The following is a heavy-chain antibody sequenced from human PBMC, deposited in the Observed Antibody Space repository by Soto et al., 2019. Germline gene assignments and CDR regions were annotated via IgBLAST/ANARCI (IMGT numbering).Heavy chain of an antibody. J-gene: IGHJ4*02. CDR1: GFTFSSYW. CDR2: IKQDGSEK. CDR3: ARDSYSGYGTETPSDY. Sequence: GGSLRLSCAASGFTFSSYWMSWVRQAPGKGLEWVANIKQDGSEKYYVDSVKGRFTISRDNAKNSLYLQMNSLRAKDTAVYYCARDSYSGYGTETPSDYWGQGTLVTVSS. V-gene: IGHV3-7*01. D-gene: IGHD2-21*01.